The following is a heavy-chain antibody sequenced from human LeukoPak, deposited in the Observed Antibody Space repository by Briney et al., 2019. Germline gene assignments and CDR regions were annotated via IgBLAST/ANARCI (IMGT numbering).Heavy chain of an antibody. CDR3: AKDLTPIVVVSQAIDY. J-gene: IGHJ4*02. D-gene: IGHD3-22*01. CDR2: IRYDGSNK. Sequence: PGGSLRLSCAASGFTFSSYAMSWVRQAPGKGLEWVAFIRYDGSNKYYADSVKGRFTISRDNSKNTLYLQMNSLRAEDTAVYYCAKDLTPIVVVSQAIDYWGQGTLVTVSS. CDR1: GFTFSSYA. V-gene: IGHV3-30*02.